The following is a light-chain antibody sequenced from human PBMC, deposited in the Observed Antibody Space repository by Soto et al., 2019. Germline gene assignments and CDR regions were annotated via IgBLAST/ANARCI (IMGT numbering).Light chain of an antibody. CDR3: QQYNNWPQT. J-gene: IGKJ1*01. Sequence: EIVMTQSTATLSVSPGERATLSCRARQSVRSNLAWYQHKPGQSPRLLIYGASTRATGIPSRFSGRGSVTEFTLTISSLQSEDFAVYYCQQYNNWPQTFGQGTKVEIK. CDR2: GAS. CDR1: QSVRSN. V-gene: IGKV3-15*01.